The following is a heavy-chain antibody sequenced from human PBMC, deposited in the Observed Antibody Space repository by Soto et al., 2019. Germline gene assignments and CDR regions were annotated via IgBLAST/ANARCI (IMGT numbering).Heavy chain of an antibody. Sequence: EVQLVESGGGLVKPGGSLRLSCAASGFTFSSYSMNWVRQSPGKGLEWVSSISSSSSYIYYEDSVKGRFTISRDNAKNSLYLQMNSMRAEDTAVYYCARDWFGSGTFDYWGQGTLVTDSS. CDR1: GFTFSSYS. J-gene: IGHJ4*02. V-gene: IGHV3-21*01. CDR2: ISSSSSYI. D-gene: IGHD3-10*01. CDR3: ARDWFGSGTFDY.